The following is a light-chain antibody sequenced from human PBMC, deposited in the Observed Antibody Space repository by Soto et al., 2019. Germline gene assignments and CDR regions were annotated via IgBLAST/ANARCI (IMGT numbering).Light chain of an antibody. CDR3: QSYDSGVTGSV. J-gene: IGLJ1*01. Sequence: QLVLTQPPSVSGAPGQTVTISCTGSSSNIGAGFDVHWYQQVPGTAPKLVLYSNTARPSVVPDRFSGSRSGSSGSLAITGLQPEDEADYYCQSYDSGVTGSVFGTGTKLTVL. V-gene: IGLV1-40*01. CDR2: SNT. CDR1: SSNIGAGFD.